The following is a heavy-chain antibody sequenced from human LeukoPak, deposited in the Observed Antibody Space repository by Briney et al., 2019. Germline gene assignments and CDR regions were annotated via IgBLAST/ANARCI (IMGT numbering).Heavy chain of an antibody. CDR2: IYHNGKT. Sequence: SETLSLTCTVSGGSFSNDYWSWIRQPPGKGLEWIGYIYHNGKTNYNPSLKSRLTISLDTSKTQFSLNLNSMTAADMAIYYCARASEGIGFFDYWGQGILVTVSS. D-gene: IGHD2-2*03. CDR3: ARASEGIGFFDY. V-gene: IGHV4-59*01. J-gene: IGHJ4*02. CDR1: GGSFSNDY.